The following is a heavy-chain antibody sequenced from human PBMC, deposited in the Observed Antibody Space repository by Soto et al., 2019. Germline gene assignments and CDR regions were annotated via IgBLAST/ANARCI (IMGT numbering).Heavy chain of an antibody. CDR3: AYIVATIYYYMDV. V-gene: IGHV4-34*01. CDR1: GGSFSGYY. J-gene: IGHJ6*03. Sequence: PSETLSLTCAVYGGSFSGYYWSWIRQPPGKGLEWIGEINHSGSTNYNPSLKSRVTISVDTSKNQFSLKLSSVTAADTAVYYCAYIVATIYYYMDVWGKGTTVTVS. CDR2: INHSGST. D-gene: IGHD5-12*01.